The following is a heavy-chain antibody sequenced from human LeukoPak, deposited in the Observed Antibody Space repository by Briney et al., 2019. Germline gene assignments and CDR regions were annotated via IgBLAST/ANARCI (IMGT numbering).Heavy chain of an antibody. CDR2: ISYDGSNK. CDR3: AREYLGVDTAMVSVRYMDV. CDR1: GFTFSSYA. V-gene: IGHV3-30*04. J-gene: IGHJ6*03. D-gene: IGHD5-18*01. Sequence: GRSLRLSCAASGFTFSSYAMHWVRQAPGKGLEWVAVISYDGSNKYYADSVKGRFTISRDNAKNSLYLQMNSLRAEDTAVYYCAREYLGVDTAMVSVRYMDVWGKGTTVTVSS.